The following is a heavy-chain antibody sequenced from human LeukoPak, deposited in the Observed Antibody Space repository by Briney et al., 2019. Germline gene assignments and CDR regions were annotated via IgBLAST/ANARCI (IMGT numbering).Heavy chain of an antibody. J-gene: IGHJ4*02. Sequence: PTETLSLTCTVSGGSISSIRYFWAWVRLPPGKGLEWLGSVYYSGSTYYNPSLKSRVTISGDTSKNQFSLKLSSVTAADSGVYYCARLLAAAQTDYFDYWGPGTLVSVSS. V-gene: IGHV4-39*01. CDR2: VYYSGST. D-gene: IGHD6-13*01. CDR1: GGSISSIRYF. CDR3: ARLLAAAQTDYFDY.